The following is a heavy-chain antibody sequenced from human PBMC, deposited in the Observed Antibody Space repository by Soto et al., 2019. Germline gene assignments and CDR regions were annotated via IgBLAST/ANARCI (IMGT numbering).Heavy chain of an antibody. D-gene: IGHD3-3*01. CDR2: ISAYNGNT. Sequence: ASVKVSCKASGYTFTSYGISWVLQAPGQGLEWMGWISAYNGNTNYAQKLQGRVTMTTDTSTSTAYMELRSLRSDDTAVYYCARDRYDFWSGYYVFDYWGQGTLVTVSS. CDR1: GYTFTSYG. V-gene: IGHV1-18*01. J-gene: IGHJ4*02. CDR3: ARDRYDFWSGYYVFDY.